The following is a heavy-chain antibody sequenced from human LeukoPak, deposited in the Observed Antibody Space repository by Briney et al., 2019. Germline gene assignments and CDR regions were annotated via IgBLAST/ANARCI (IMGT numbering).Heavy chain of an antibody. CDR2: ISGSGGST. Sequence: GGSLRLSCAASGFTFSSYGMTWVRQAPGKGLEWVSGISGSGGSTYYADSVKGRFTISRDNSKNTLYLQKNSLKTEDTAVYYCTWIQLWLQDYWGQGTLVTVSS. CDR1: GFTFSSYG. J-gene: IGHJ4*02. CDR3: TWIQLWLQDY. D-gene: IGHD5-18*01. V-gene: IGHV3-23*01.